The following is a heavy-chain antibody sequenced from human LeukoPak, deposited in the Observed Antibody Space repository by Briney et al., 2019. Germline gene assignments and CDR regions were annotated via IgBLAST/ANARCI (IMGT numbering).Heavy chain of an antibody. Sequence: KPSETLSLTCTVSGGSLSSYYWSWIRQPPGKGLEWIANIYHTGSNNYNPSLSSRVTISIDTAKNQFSLKLTSVTAADTAVYYCARRGRNSSGWQDYLWGQGTLVTVSS. J-gene: IGHJ4*02. CDR1: GGSLSSYY. CDR2: IYHTGSN. D-gene: IGHD6-25*01. V-gene: IGHV4-59*01. CDR3: ARRGRNSSGWQDYL.